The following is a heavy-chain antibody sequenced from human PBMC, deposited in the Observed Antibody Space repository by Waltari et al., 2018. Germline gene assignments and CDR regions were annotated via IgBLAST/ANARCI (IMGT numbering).Heavy chain of an antibody. CDR2: IYSTGST. J-gene: IGHJ3*02. CDR1: GVSFNADVTY. V-gene: IGHV4-39*07. CDR3: ARGGSSYYDAYGT. Sequence: QLQLQESGPGLAQPSETLSLPCTVSGVSFNADVTYWGWIRQPPGGGLEWLGSIYSTGSTYYKTSLKSRVTISIDTPNNQFSLKLTSVTAADTAVYFCARGGSSYYDAYGTWGQGTMVIVSS. D-gene: IGHD1-26*01.